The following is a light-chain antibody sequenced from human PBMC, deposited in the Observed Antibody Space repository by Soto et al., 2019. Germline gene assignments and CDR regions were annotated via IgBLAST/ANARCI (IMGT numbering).Light chain of an antibody. Sequence: ATQTIESASSLSASVGDRVTITCRASQGIRNDLDWFQQKPGKAPKLLIYAASNLQSGVPARFSGSGSGTDFTLTSISLQPEDFATYYCLQKYFYPCTFGPGTKVDNK. CDR1: QGIRND. CDR3: LQKYFYPCT. CDR2: AAS. V-gene: IGKV1-6*01. J-gene: IGKJ3*01.